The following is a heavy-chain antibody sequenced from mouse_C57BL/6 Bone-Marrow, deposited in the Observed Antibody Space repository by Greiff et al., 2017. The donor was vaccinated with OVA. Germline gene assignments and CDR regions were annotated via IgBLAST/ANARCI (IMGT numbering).Heavy chain of an antibody. D-gene: IGHD1-1*01. CDR3: ANSPRSSYRYFDV. CDR1: GFTFSSYG. J-gene: IGHJ1*03. Sequence: EVQVVESGGDLVKPGGSLKLSCAASGFTFSSYGMSWVRQTPDKRLEWVATISSGGSYTYYPDSVKGRFTISRDNAKNTLYLQMSSLKSEDTAMYYCANSPRSSYRYFDVWGTGTTVTVSS. V-gene: IGHV5-6*01. CDR2: ISSGGSYT.